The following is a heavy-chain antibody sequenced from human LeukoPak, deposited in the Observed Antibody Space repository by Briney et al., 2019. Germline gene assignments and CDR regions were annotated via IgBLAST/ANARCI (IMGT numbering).Heavy chain of an antibody. V-gene: IGHV4-34*01. D-gene: IGHD2-2*01. CDR1: GGSFSGYY. CDR3: ARSRRDIAVVPLRGWFDP. Sequence: SETLSLTCAVYGGSFSGYYWSWIRQPPGKGLEWIGEINHSGSTNYNPSLKSRVTISVDTSKNQFSLKLSSVTAADTAVYYCARSRRDIAVVPLRGWFDPWGQGTLVTVSS. CDR2: INHSGST. J-gene: IGHJ5*02.